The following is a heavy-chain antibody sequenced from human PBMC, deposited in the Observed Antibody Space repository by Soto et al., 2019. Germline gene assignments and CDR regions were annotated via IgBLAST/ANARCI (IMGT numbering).Heavy chain of an antibody. CDR2: INHSGSN. V-gene: IGHV4-34*01. CDR1: GGSFSTYY. D-gene: IGHD3-9*01. Sequence: QLQQWGAGLLKPSETLSLTCVVSGGSFSTYYYNWIRQSPGKGLEWIGEINHSGSNNYSPSLKSRVTMSLDTSKTHFSLKLTSVTAADTAVYYCARGGSNDWQVAFDIWGQGTMVTVSS. J-gene: IGHJ3*02. CDR3: ARGGSNDWQVAFDI.